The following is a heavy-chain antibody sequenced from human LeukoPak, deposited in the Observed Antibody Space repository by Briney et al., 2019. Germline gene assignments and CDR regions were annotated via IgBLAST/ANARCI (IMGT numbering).Heavy chain of an antibody. J-gene: IGHJ4*02. CDR3: ARGPGNYYDSSGYSEDY. CDR1: GYTFTGYY. V-gene: IGHV1-2*02. Sequence: GASVKVSCKASGYTFTGYYMHWVRQAPGQGLEWMGWINPNSGGTNYAQKFQGRVTMTRDTSISTAYMELSRLRSDDTAVYYCARGPGNYYDSSGYSEDYWGQGTLVTVSS. D-gene: IGHD3-22*01. CDR2: INPNSGGT.